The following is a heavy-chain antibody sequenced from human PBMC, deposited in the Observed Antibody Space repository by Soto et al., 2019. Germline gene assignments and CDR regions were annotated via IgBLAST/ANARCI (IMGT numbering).Heavy chain of an antibody. CDR2: ISAYNGNT. V-gene: IGHV1-18*01. J-gene: IGHJ5*02. CDR1: GYTFTSYG. D-gene: IGHD1-1*01. Sequence: GASVKVSCKASGYTFTSYGISWVRQAPGQGLEWMGWISAYNGNTNYAQKLQGRVTMTTDTSTSTAYMELRSLRSDNTAVYYCARDFRVSYLERHPGWFDPWGQGTLVTVSS. CDR3: ARDFRVSYLERHPGWFDP.